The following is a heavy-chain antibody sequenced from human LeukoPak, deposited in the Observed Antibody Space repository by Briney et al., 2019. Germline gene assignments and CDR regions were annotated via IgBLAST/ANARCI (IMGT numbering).Heavy chain of an antibody. CDR1: GGTSSSYA. CDR3: ARASPKGDCSSTSCYLKSYYYYGMDV. V-gene: IGHV1-69*04. CDR2: IIPILGIA. J-gene: IGHJ6*02. Sequence: SVKVSCKAAGGTSSSYAFSWVRPAPGQGLEWMGRIIPILGIANYAQKFQGRVSPTADKSTSTAYMELSSLRSEDTAVYYCARASPKGDCSSTSCYLKSYYYYGMDVWGQGTTVTVSS. D-gene: IGHD2-2*01.